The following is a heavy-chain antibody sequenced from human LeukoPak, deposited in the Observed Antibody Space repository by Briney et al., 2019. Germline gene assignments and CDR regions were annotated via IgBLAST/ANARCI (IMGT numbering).Heavy chain of an antibody. CDR2: IYTSGST. J-gene: IGHJ4*02. D-gene: IGHD6-6*01. V-gene: IGHV4-59*10. Sequence: SETLSLTCAVYGGSFSGYYWSWIRQPAGKGLEWIGRIYTSGSTNYNPSLKSRVTMSVDTSKNQFSLKLSSVTAADTAVYYCARVGIAARLLDYWGQGTLVTVSS. CDR3: ARVGIAARLLDY. CDR1: GGSFSGYY.